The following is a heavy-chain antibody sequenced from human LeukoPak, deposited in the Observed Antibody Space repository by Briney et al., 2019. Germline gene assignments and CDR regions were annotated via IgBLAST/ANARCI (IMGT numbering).Heavy chain of an antibody. V-gene: IGHV4-34*01. D-gene: IGHD5-18*01. Sequence: SETLSLTCAVYGGPFNNYYWTWIRQSPGKGLEWIGDISQSETTNYNPSLESRIVLSIDTSRNQFSLRLSSLTAADTAVYFCARGGFNSYGYFYWGQGVLVTVSS. CDR2: ISQSETT. J-gene: IGHJ4*02. CDR3: ARGGFNSYGYFY. CDR1: GGPFNNYY.